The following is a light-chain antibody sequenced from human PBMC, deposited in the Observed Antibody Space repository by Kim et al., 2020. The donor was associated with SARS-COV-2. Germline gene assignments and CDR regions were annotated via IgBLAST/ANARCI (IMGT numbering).Light chain of an antibody. CDR2: QDS. CDR1: KLGDKY. Sequence: VSPGQTASITSSGDKLGDKYACWYQQKPGQSPVLVIYQDSKRPSGIPERFSGSNSGNTATLTISGTQAMDEADYYCQAWDSSSVVFGGGTQLTVL. CDR3: QAWDSSSVV. J-gene: IGLJ2*01. V-gene: IGLV3-1*01.